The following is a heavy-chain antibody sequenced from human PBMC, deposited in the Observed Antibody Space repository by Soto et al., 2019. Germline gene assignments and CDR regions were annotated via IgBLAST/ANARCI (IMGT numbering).Heavy chain of an antibody. J-gene: IGHJ4*02. Sequence: GGSLRLSCAASGFTFDDYAMHWVRQAPGKGLEWVSGISWNSGSIGYADSVKGRFTISRDNAKNSLYLQMNSLRAEDTALYYCAKDITEQWLVGGFDYWGQGTLVTVSS. D-gene: IGHD6-19*01. CDR3: AKDITEQWLVGGFDY. V-gene: IGHV3-9*01. CDR1: GFTFDDYA. CDR2: ISWNSGSI.